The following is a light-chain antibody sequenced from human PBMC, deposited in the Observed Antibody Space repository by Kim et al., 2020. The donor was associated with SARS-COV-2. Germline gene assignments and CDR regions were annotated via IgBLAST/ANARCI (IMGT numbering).Light chain of an antibody. CDR2: NKD. J-gene: IGLJ3*02. V-gene: IGLV3-19*01. CDR3: NSWDDSGCNHR. CDR1: ILRRSY. Sequence: SSELTQDPAVSVALGQTVRITCQGDILRRSYAIWYQQKPGQAPVLVIYNKDNRPTGIPYRFSGSNSGNTASLTITGAQAEADADYYCNSWDDSGCNHRFGGGTQLTVL.